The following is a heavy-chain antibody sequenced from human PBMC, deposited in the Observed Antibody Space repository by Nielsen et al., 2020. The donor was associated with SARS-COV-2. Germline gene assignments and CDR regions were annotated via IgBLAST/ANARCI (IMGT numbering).Heavy chain of an antibody. CDR3: VKANGIYYGSGMHY. Sequence: GESLKISCAASGFTFSNAWMSWVRQAPGKGLEWVGRIKSKTDGGTTDYAAPVKGRFTISRDNSKNTLYLQMSSLRAEDTAVYYCVKANGIYYGSGMHYWGQGTLVTVSS. D-gene: IGHD3-10*01. J-gene: IGHJ4*02. CDR2: IKSKTDGGTT. CDR1: GFTFSNAW. V-gene: IGHV3-15*05.